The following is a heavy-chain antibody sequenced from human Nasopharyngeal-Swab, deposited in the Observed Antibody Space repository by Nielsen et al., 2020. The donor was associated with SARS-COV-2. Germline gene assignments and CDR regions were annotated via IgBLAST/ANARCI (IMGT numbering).Heavy chain of an antibody. D-gene: IGHD6-13*01. CDR2: IYSGGST. V-gene: IGHV3-66*01. Sequence: GESLKISCAASGFTVRSNYMSWVRQAPGKGLEWVSVIYSGGSTYYADSVKGRFTISRDNSKNTLYLQMNSLRAEDTAVYYCARDRGRIAAAGTLRYYYGMDVWGQGTTVTVSS. CDR3: ARDRGRIAAAGTLRYYYGMDV. CDR1: GFTVRSNY. J-gene: IGHJ6*02.